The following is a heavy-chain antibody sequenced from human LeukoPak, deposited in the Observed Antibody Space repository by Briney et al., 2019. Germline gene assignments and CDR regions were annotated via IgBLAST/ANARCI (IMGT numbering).Heavy chain of an antibody. CDR1: GYTFTSYG. Sequence: LRASVKVSCKASGYTFTSYGISWVRQAPGQGLEWMGWISAYNGNTNYAQKLQGRVTMTTDTSTSTAYMELRSLRSDDTAVYYCARVPHSSGWYHDWFDPWGQGTLVTVSS. CDR3: ARVPHSSGWYHDWFDP. D-gene: IGHD6-19*01. V-gene: IGHV1-18*01. J-gene: IGHJ5*02. CDR2: ISAYNGNT.